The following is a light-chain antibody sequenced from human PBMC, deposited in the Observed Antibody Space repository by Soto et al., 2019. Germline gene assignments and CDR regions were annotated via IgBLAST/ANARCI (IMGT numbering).Light chain of an antibody. Sequence: IQMTQSPSSLSASVGDRVTFTCRASQDIRNFLAWYQQTPGKVPKLLIYATSTLQSGVPFRFSGSGYGTDFTLTISSLQPEDVAPYYCQHYIRAPYTFGQGTKLEIK. J-gene: IGKJ2*01. CDR2: ATS. CDR3: QHYIRAPYT. V-gene: IGKV1-27*01. CDR1: QDIRNF.